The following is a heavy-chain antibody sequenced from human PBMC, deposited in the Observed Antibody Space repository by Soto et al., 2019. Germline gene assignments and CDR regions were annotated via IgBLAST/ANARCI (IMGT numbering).Heavy chain of an antibody. J-gene: IGHJ5*02. CDR1: GGSISSGGYS. D-gene: IGHD4-17*01. CDR3: ARDDLYGGWFDP. CDR2: IYHSGYT. Sequence: QLQLQESGSGLVKPSQTLSLTCAVSGGSISSGGYSWNWIRQPPGKGLEWLGYIYHSGYTYYNPSLKSRVTISVDKSKNQFSLHLNSVTAADTAVYYCARDDLYGGWFDPWGQGTLVTVSS. V-gene: IGHV4-30-2*01.